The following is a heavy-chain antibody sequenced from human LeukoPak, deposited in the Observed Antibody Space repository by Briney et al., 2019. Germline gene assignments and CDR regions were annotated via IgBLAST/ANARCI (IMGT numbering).Heavy chain of an antibody. D-gene: IGHD3-10*01. CDR1: GASISSGDYH. V-gene: IGHV4-30-4*01. J-gene: IGHJ5*02. Sequence: SETLSLTCTVSGASISSGDYHWNWIRQPPGKGLEWIGFIHDSGSTYHNPSLKSRVSISRDMSKNQLSLMLSSVTAADTAVYYCARGFGAGNYYYGWFDPWGQGTLVSVSS. CDR3: ARGFGAGNYYYGWFDP. CDR2: IHDSGST.